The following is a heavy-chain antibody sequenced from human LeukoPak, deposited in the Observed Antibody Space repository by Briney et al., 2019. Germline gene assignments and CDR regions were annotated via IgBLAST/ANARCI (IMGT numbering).Heavy chain of an antibody. D-gene: IGHD3-22*01. J-gene: IGHJ4*02. Sequence: SETLPLTCTVSGGSISSGGYYWSWIRQHPGKGLEWIGYIYYSGSTYYNPSLKSRVTISVDTSKNQFSLKLSSVTAADTAVYYCARAYSNYYDSSGYFDYWGQGTLVTVSS. V-gene: IGHV4-31*03. CDR1: GGSISSGGYY. CDR3: ARAYSNYYDSSGYFDY. CDR2: IYYSGST.